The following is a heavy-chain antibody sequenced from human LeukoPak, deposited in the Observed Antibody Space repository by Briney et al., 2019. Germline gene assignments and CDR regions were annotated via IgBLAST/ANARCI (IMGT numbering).Heavy chain of an antibody. D-gene: IGHD5-24*01. Sequence: KASETLSLSCTVSGGSISSSSYYWGWIRQPPGKGLEWIGSMYYSGSTFYIPCVKSRVTMSVDTSQNQFSLELTSVTAADTAVYYCARHLPHTETHPILDYWGQRILATVSP. CDR3: ARHLPHTETHPILDY. CDR1: GGSISSSSYY. V-gene: IGHV4-39*01. CDR2: MYYSGST. J-gene: IGHJ4*02.